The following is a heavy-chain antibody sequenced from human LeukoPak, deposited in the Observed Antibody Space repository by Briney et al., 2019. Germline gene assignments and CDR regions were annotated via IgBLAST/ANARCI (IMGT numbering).Heavy chain of an antibody. CDR2: ISGSGETT. CDR1: GFSFSFSN. D-gene: IGHD3-10*01. J-gene: IGHJ4*02. V-gene: IGHV3-23*01. CDR3: AKKIDSGSYPLDY. Sequence: GGSLRLSCAASGFSFSFSNMNWVRQAPGKGLEWVSVISGSGETTFYADSVRGRFTISRDNSKSTLYLQMTSLRAEDTGVYYCAKKIDSGSYPLDYWGQGTLVTISS.